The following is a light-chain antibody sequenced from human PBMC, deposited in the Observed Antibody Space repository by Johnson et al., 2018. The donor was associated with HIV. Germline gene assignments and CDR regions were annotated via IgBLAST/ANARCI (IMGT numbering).Light chain of an antibody. CDR3: GTWESRLRAV. CDR2: ENN. V-gene: IGLV1-51*02. Sequence: QAVLTQPPSVSAAPGQKVTISCSGSSSNIGNNYVSWYQHLPGTAPKLLIYENNKRPSGIPDRFSGSKSGTSATLGITGLQTGDEADYYCGTWESRLRAVFGTGTKVTV. J-gene: IGLJ1*01. CDR1: SSNIGNNY.